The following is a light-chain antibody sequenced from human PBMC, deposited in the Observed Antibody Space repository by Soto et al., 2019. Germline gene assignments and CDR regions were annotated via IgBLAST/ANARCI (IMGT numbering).Light chain of an antibody. Sequence: QRGLTHPVSVSGSPGKPINISCTRTISDVGCYNYVSWYQQHPGKAPKLIIYAVTDRPSGVSSRCSGSKSGNTASLTIPGLQAEDEADYYSSSYTSSSTLFGTGTKVTVL. V-gene: IGLV2-14*01. J-gene: IGLJ1*01. CDR1: ISDVGCYNY. CDR2: AVT. CDR3: SSYTSSSTL.